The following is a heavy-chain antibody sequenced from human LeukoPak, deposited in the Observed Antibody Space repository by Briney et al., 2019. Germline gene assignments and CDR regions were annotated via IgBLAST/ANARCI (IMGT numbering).Heavy chain of an antibody. CDR2: TKQDETEK. Sequence: GGSLRLSCAASGFTFSNYWMSWVRRAPGEGLEWVANTKQDETEKHYGDSVKGRFTISRDNAQNSLYLQMNSLRAEDTAVYFCARNRQWLLADYWGQGTVVTVSS. CDR1: GFTFSNYW. D-gene: IGHD3-22*01. CDR3: ARNRQWLLADY. J-gene: IGHJ4*02. V-gene: IGHV3-7*04.